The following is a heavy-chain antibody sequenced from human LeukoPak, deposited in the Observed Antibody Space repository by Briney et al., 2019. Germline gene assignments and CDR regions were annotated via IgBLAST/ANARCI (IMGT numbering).Heavy chain of an antibody. CDR2: ISGSGSIK. J-gene: IGHJ4*02. CDR3: ASHCTSATCYPGY. CDR1: GFIFSSYS. D-gene: IGHD2-2*01. Sequence: GGSLRLSCSASGFIFSSYSMKWVRQAPGKGLECISYISGSGSIKYYADSVKGRFTISRDNAKNSLYLQMDSLRDEDTAVYYCASHCTSATCYPGYWGQGTLVTVSS. V-gene: IGHV3-48*02.